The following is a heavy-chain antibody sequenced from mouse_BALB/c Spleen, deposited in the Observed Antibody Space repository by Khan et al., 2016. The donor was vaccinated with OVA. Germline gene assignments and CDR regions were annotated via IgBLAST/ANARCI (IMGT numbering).Heavy chain of an antibody. D-gene: IGHD1-2*01. CDR3: ARTFTTATSYFDV. V-gene: IGHV9-1*02. CDR2: INTYTGEP. CDR1: GYTFTNYG. J-gene: IGHJ1*01. Sequence: QIQLVQSGPELKKPGETVKISCKASGYTFTNYGMNWVKQALGKGLKWMGWINTYTGEPTYADDFKGRFAFSLETSASTAYLQINNLKNEDMATYFCARTFTTATSYFDVWGAGTTVTVSS.